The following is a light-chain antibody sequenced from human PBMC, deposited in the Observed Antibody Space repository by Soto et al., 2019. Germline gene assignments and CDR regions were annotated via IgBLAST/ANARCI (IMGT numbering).Light chain of an antibody. J-gene: IGKJ1*01. CDR2: AAS. CDR1: QSISSY. Sequence: DIQMTQSPSSLSASVGDRVTITCRASQSISSYLNWYQQKPGKAPQLLIYAASSLKSGVPSRFSGSGSGTDFTLSISRLQPEDFATDDCQQSYSTRRTFGHRTKVEIK. CDR3: QQSYSTRRT. V-gene: IGKV1-39*01.